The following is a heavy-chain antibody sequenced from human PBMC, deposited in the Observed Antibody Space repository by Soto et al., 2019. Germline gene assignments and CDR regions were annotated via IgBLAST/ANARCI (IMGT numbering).Heavy chain of an antibody. J-gene: IGHJ4*02. CDR3: AKDLSIMIVPTFDY. Sequence: PGGSLRLSCAASGFTFSGYAMSWVRQAPGKGLEWVSAISGSGGSTYYADSVKGRFTISRDNSKNTLYLQMNSLRAEDTAVYYCAKDLSIMIVPTFDYWGQGTLVTVSS. V-gene: IGHV3-23*01. CDR2: ISGSGGST. D-gene: IGHD3-22*01. CDR1: GFTFSGYA.